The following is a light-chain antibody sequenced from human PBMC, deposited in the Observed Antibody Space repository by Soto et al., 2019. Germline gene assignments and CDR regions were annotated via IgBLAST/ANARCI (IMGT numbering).Light chain of an antibody. CDR2: AAS. V-gene: IGKV1-39*01. CDR3: QQYGSSPLIT. J-gene: IGKJ5*01. Sequence: DIQMTQSPSSLTASVGDRVTITCRASQSISSYLNWYQQKPGKAPKLLIYAASSLQSGVPSRFSGSGSGTEFTLTISSLQPDDFAVYYCQQYGSSPLITFGQGTRLENK. CDR1: QSISSY.